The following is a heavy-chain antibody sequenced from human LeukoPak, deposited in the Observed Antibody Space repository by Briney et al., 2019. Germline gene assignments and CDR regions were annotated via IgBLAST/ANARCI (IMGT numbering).Heavy chain of an antibody. V-gene: IGHV7-4-1*02. J-gene: IGHJ4*02. CDR2: INTNTGNP. CDR3: ALPGVDFWSGYVFGY. D-gene: IGHD3-3*01. CDR1: GYTFTSYA. Sequence: ASVKVSCKASGYTFTSYAMNWVRQAPGQGLEWMGWINTNTGNPTYAQGFTGRFVFSLDTSVSTAYLQISSLKAEDTAVYYCALPGVDFWSGYVFGYWGQGTLVTVSS.